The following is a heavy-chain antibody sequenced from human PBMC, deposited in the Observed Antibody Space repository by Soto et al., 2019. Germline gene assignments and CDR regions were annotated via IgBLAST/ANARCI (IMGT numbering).Heavy chain of an antibody. CDR3: ARVDPYYASDL. D-gene: IGHD3-3*01. V-gene: IGHV3-33*01. CDR2: IWNDGISK. CDR1: GFTFTNSG. J-gene: IGHJ4*02. Sequence: QEQLVESGGGVVQPGRSLRLSCAASGFTFTNSGMQWVRQAPGKGLEWVAGIWNDGISKHYAESVKGRFSITRDDSKNTLYLQMNSLKVEDTGVYYCARVDPYYASDLWGQGTLVTVSS.